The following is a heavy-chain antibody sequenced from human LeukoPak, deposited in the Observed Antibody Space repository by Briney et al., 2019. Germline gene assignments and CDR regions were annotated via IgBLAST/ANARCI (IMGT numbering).Heavy chain of an antibody. CDR1: GFTFSTYW. CDR2: IKEDGSDK. V-gene: IGHV3-7*01. J-gene: IGHJ4*02. D-gene: IGHD6-13*01. Sequence: GGSLRLSCAASGFTFSTYWMSWVRQAPGKGPEWVANIKEDGSDKYYVDSVKGRFTISKDNAKNSLYLQMNSLRAEDTAVYYCARDWYRSFDYWGQGTPVTVSS. CDR3: ARDWYRSFDY.